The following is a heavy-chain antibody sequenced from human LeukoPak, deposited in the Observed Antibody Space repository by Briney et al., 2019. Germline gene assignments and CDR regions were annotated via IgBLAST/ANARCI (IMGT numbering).Heavy chain of an antibody. CDR3: ASVADYGARGWFDP. CDR1: GGSFSGYY. Sequence: PSETLSLTCAVYGGSFSGYYWSWIRQPPGKGLEWIGEINHSGSTNYNPSLKSRVTISVDTSKNQFSLKLSSVTAADTAVYYCASVADYGARGWFDPWGQGTLVTVSS. D-gene: IGHD4-17*01. CDR2: INHSGST. V-gene: IGHV4-34*01. J-gene: IGHJ5*02.